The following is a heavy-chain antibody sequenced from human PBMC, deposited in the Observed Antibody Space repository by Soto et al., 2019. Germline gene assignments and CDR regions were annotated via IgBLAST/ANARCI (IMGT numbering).Heavy chain of an antibody. CDR3: ARDNRGPYYDFWSGSLGGMDV. J-gene: IGHJ6*02. CDR1: GGSISSGGYY. D-gene: IGHD3-3*01. CDR2: IYYSGST. V-gene: IGHV4-31*03. Sequence: SETLSLTCTVSGGSISSGGYYWSRIRQHPGKGLEWIGYIYYSGSTYYNPSLKSRVTISVDTSKNQFSLKLSSVTAADTAVYYCARDNRGPYYDFWSGSLGGMDVWGQGTTVTVSS.